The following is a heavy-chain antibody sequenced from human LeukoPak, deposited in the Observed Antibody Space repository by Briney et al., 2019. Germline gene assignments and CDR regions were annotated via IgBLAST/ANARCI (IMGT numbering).Heavy chain of an antibody. CDR2: IYSGGST. CDR1: GFTVSSNY. V-gene: IGHV3-66*01. CDR3: ARVRTTGSFDP. D-gene: IGHD4-17*01. Sequence: PGRSLRLSCAASGFTVSSNYMSWVRQAPGKGLEWVSVIYSGGSTYYADSVKGRFTISRDNSKNTLYLQMNSLRAEDTAVYYCARVRTTGSFDPWGQGTLVTVSS. J-gene: IGHJ5*02.